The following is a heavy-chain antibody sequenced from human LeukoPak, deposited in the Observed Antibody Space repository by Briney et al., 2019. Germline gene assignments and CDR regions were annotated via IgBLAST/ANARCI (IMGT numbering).Heavy chain of an antibody. D-gene: IGHD6-19*01. CDR2: IIPIFGTA. Sequence: SVKVSCKASGGTFSSYAISWVRQAPGQGLEWMGGIIPIFGTANYAQKFQGRVTITTDESTSTAYMELSSLRSEDTAVYYCARNSGGAVAGLPYFDYWGQGTLVTVSS. CDR3: ARNSGGAVAGLPYFDY. J-gene: IGHJ4*02. CDR1: GGTFSSYA. V-gene: IGHV1-69*05.